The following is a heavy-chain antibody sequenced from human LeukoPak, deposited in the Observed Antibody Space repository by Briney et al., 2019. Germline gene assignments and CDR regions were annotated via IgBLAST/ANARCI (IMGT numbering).Heavy chain of an antibody. CDR3: ARVWDILTEGMDV. V-gene: IGHV4-59*01. D-gene: IGHD3-9*01. J-gene: IGHJ6*02. CDR2: IYYSGST. Sequence: SETLSLTCTVSGGSISSYYWTWIRQPPGKGLEWIGYIYYSGSTNYNASLKSRVTISIDTSKNQFSLKLSSVTAADTAMYYCARVWDILTEGMDVWGQGTTVTVSS. CDR1: GGSISSYY.